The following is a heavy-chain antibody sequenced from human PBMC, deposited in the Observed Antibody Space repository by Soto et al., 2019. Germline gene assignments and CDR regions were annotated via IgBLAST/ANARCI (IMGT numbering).Heavy chain of an antibody. Sequence: SGPTLVNPTQTLTLTCTFSGLSLRTTGVGVGWVRQPPGKALEWLALLYWDDDKYYSTSLKTRLTISKDTSKNQVVLTMTNMDPVDTATYYCARIPTLSHAFESWGQGTTVTVSS. J-gene: IGHJ3*02. CDR2: LYWDDDK. CDR1: GLSLRTTGVG. CDR3: ARIPTLSHAFES. V-gene: IGHV2-70*20. D-gene: IGHD2-15*01.